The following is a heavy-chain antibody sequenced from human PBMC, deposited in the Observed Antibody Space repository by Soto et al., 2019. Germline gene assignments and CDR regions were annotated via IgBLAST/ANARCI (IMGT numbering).Heavy chain of an antibody. V-gene: IGHV4-39*01. CDR2: IYYSGST. CDR3: ARYEDYCSSTSCYGVFDY. CDR1: GGSISSSSYY. J-gene: IGHJ4*02. D-gene: IGHD2-2*01. Sequence: PSETLSLTCTVSGGSISSSSYYWGWIRQPPGKGLEWIGSIYYSGSTYYNPSLKSRVTISVDTSKNQFSLKLSSVTAADTAVYYCARYEDYCSSTSCYGVFDYWGQGTLVTVSS.